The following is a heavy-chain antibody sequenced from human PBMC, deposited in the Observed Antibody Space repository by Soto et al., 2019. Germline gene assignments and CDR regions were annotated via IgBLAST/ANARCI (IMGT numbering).Heavy chain of an antibody. CDR2: IIPILGIA. D-gene: IGHD5-18*01. CDR1: GCTFSSYT. J-gene: IGHJ5*02. CDR3: ARDRADTAMVTAP. Sequence: SVKVSCKASGCTFSSYTISWVRQAPGQGLEWMGRIIPILGIANYAQKFQGRVTITADKSTSTAYMELSSLRSEDTAVYYCARDRADTAMVTAPWGQGTLVTASS. V-gene: IGHV1-69*04.